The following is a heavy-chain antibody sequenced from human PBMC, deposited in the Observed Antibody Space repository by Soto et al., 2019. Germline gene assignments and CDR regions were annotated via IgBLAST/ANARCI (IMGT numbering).Heavy chain of an antibody. Sequence: SETLSLTCTVSGGSISSDDYYWSWIRQPPGKGLEWIGYIYYSGSTSYNPSLKSRLTISLDTSKNQFSLKLSSVSAADTAVYYCARDRSNSPDYFDYWGHGTLVTVSS. CDR1: GGSISSDDYY. CDR2: IYYSGST. CDR3: ARDRSNSPDYFDY. V-gene: IGHV4-30-4*01. D-gene: IGHD6-6*01. J-gene: IGHJ4*01.